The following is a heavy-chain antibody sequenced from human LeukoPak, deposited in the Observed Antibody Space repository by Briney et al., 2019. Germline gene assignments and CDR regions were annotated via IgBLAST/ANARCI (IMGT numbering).Heavy chain of an antibody. Sequence: GGSLRLSSAASGFTFITYAFHWVRQAPGKGLEYVSAISNNGEDTYYADSVKGRFTISRDNSKNTLYLQMGSLRAEDMAVYYCVRGGGVVAGTYDYWGQGTLVTVSS. CDR2: ISNNGEDT. CDR3: VRGGGVVAGTYDY. J-gene: IGHJ4*02. CDR1: GFTFITYA. V-gene: IGHV3-64*02. D-gene: IGHD6-19*01.